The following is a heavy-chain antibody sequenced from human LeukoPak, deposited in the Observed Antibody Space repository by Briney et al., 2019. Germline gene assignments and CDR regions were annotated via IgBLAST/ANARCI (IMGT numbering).Heavy chain of an antibody. CDR2: MNPDGSIT. CDR1: GLAFSFSSNW. V-gene: IGHV3-74*01. Sequence: HAGGSLRLSCAASGLAFSFSSNWMHWVRQAPGKGLVWVSRMNPDGSITNYADSVKGRFTISRDNAKNTLHLQMNSLRGEDTAVYYCATAGSYRFDYWGQGTLVTVSS. D-gene: IGHD1-26*01. J-gene: IGHJ4*02. CDR3: ATAGSYRFDY.